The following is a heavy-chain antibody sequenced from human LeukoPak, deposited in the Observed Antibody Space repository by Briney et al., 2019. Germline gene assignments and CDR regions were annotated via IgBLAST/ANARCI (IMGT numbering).Heavy chain of an antibody. Sequence: TSETLSLTCTVSGDSISSGDYYWIWMPQPAGKALEWIRRISSSGSTNYNPSLKSRVTISVDTTKNQFSLKLSSVTAADTAVYFCARGPYSYDSSGAFDIWGQGTMVTVSS. D-gene: IGHD3-22*01. CDR1: GDSISSGDYY. CDR3: ARGPYSYDSSGAFDI. V-gene: IGHV4-61*02. CDR2: ISSSGST. J-gene: IGHJ3*02.